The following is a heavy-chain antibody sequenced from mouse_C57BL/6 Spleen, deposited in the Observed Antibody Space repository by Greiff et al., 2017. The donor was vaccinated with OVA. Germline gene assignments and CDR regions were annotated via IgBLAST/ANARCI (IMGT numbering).Heavy chain of an antibody. V-gene: IGHV1-15*01. Sequence: VQLQQSGAELVRPGASVTLSCKASGYTFTDYEMHWVKQTPVHGLEWIGAIDPETGGTAYNQKFKGKAILTADKSSSTAYMELRSLTSEDSAVYYCTRNYRYYYAMDYWGQGTSVTVSS. CDR3: TRNYRYYYAMDY. CDR2: IDPETGGT. J-gene: IGHJ4*01. D-gene: IGHD1-2*01. CDR1: GYTFTDYE.